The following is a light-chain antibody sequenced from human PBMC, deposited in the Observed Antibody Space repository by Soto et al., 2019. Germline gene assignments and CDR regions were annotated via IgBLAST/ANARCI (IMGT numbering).Light chain of an antibody. V-gene: IGKV3-20*01. CDR1: QSVSSSY. J-gene: IGKJ3*01. CDR3: QQYGSSLVT. Sequence: EMVLTQSPGTLSLSPGERATLSCRASQSVSSSYFAWYQQKPGQAPRLLIYGASSRATGIPDRFRGSESATDFTLTISRLVPEDFAVYYCQQYGSSLVTFGPGTKVDIK. CDR2: GAS.